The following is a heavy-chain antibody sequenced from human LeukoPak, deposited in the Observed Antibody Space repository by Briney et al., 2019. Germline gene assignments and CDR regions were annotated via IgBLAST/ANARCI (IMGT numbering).Heavy chain of an antibody. D-gene: IGHD3-22*01. CDR1: GYSFTSYW. CDR3: ASVTMIVVDEGAFDI. Sequence: GASLKISCKASGYSFTSYWIGWVRQMPGKGLEWMGIIYPGDSDTRYSPSFQGQVTISADKSISTAYLQWSSLKASDTAMYYCASVTMIVVDEGAFDIWGQGTMVTVSS. V-gene: IGHV5-51*01. CDR2: IYPGDSDT. J-gene: IGHJ3*02.